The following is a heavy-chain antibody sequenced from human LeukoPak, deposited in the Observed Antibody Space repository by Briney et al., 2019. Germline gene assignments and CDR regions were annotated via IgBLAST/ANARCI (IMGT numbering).Heavy chain of an antibody. CDR3: ARDRGYSHGYAYYFEY. Sequence: GGSLRLSCAASGFTVTSDYMSWVRQAQGNGLEWVSIIYSGGNTFYADSVKGRFSISRDNSKNTLYLQMNSLRAEDTAVYYCARDRGYSHGYAYYFEYWGQGTLVTVSA. D-gene: IGHD5-18*01. V-gene: IGHV3-66*01. CDR1: GFTVTSDY. J-gene: IGHJ4*02. CDR2: IYSGGNT.